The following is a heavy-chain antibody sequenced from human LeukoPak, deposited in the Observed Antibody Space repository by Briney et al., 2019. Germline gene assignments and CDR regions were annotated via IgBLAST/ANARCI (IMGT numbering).Heavy chain of an antibody. CDR1: GFTLGDYG. D-gene: IGHD4-17*01. CDR2: ISWKSGII. V-gene: IGHV3-9*01. CDR3: AKDYGDYSGWFDP. J-gene: IGHJ5*02. Sequence: GGSLRLSCAASGFTLGDYGMHWVRQAPGKGLEWVSGISWKSGIIGYADSVRGRFTISRDNAKNSLYLQMNSQRAEDTALYYCAKDYGDYSGWFDPWGQGTLVTVSS.